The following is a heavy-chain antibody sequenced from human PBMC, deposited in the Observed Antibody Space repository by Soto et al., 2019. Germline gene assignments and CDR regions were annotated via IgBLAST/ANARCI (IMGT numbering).Heavy chain of an antibody. Sequence: QVQLVQSGAEVKKPGASVKVSCKASGYTFTSYGISWVRQAPGQGLEWMGWISAYNGNTNYAQKLQGRVTMTTDTATSXXYXEXXSLRSDDTAVYYCARGGAPMVRGGLQVPEPPGFDPWGQGTLVTVSS. J-gene: IGHJ5*02. CDR3: ARGGAPMVRGGLQVPEPPGFDP. CDR2: ISAYNGNT. CDR1: GYTFTSYG. D-gene: IGHD3-10*01. V-gene: IGHV1-18*01.